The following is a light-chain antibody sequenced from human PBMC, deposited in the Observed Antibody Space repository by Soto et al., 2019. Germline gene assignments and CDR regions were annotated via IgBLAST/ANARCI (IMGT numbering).Light chain of an antibody. CDR3: LQDHNYPLT. CDR1: QGIGND. CDR2: AAA. J-gene: IGKJ4*01. Sequence: IQMAQSPSSLSASVGDRVTITCRASQGIGNDVGWFQQKPGKAPKLLIYAAATLQSGVPSRFSGSRSGTDFTLTISSLQPEDFATYYCLQDHNYPLTFGGGTKVEIK. V-gene: IGKV1-6*02.